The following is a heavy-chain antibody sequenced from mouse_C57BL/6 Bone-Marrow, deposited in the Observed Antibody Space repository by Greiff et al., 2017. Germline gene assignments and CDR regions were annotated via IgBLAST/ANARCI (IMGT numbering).Heavy chain of an antibody. V-gene: IGHV5-12*01. CDR1: GFTFSDYY. D-gene: IGHD2-2*01. CDR3: ARQRSTMVTTRAMDY. Sequence: EVQRVESGGGLVQPGGSLKLSCAASGFTFSDYYMYWVRQTPEKRLEWVAYISNGGGSTYYPDTVKGRFTIARDNAKNTLYLQMSRLKSEDTAMYYCARQRSTMVTTRAMDYWGQGTSVTVSS. CDR2: ISNGGGST. J-gene: IGHJ4*01.